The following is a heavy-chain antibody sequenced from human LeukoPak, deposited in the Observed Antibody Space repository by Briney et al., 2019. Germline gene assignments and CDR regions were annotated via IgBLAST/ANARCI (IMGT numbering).Heavy chain of an antibody. Sequence: GGSLRLSCAASGFTFSSYGMHWVRQAPGKGLEWVAFIRYDGSNKYYADSVKGRFTISRDNSKNTLYLQMNSLRAEDTAVYYCAKAGTSAYRSGWPCFDYWGQGTLVTVSS. V-gene: IGHV3-30*02. CDR1: GFTFSSYG. CDR3: AKAGTSAYRSGWPCFDY. J-gene: IGHJ4*02. CDR2: IRYDGSNK. D-gene: IGHD6-19*01.